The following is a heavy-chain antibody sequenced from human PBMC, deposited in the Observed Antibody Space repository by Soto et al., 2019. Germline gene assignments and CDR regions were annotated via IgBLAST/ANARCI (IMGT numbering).Heavy chain of an antibody. Sequence: SETLSLTCTVSGGSVSSGSYYWSWIRQPPGKGLEWIGYIYYSGSTNYNPSLKSRVTISVDTSKNQFSLKLSSVTAADTAVYYCASTLTGGDPYYYYYGMDVWGQGTTVTVSS. D-gene: IGHD3-9*01. CDR3: ASTLTGGDPYYYYYGMDV. V-gene: IGHV4-61*01. J-gene: IGHJ6*02. CDR2: IYYSGST. CDR1: GGSVSSGSYY.